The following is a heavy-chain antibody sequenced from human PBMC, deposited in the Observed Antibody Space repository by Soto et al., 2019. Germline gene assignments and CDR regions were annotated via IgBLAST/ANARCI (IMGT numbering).Heavy chain of an antibody. Sequence: PSETLSLTCDVYGGSFSDFHWSWIRQPPGKGLEWIGEINHSGSTNYNPSLKSRVTISVDTSNNQFSLKLSSVTAADTAVYYCARGSLEGDYYYMDVWDKGTTVTVSS. V-gene: IGHV4-34*01. CDR1: GGSFSDFH. CDR3: ARGSLEGDYYYMDV. J-gene: IGHJ6*03. CDR2: INHSGST.